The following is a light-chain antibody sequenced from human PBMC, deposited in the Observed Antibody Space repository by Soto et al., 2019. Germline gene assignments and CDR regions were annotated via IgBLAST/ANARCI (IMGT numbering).Light chain of an antibody. J-gene: IGLJ1*01. CDR1: SSDVGGYSY. V-gene: IGLV2-14*01. Sequence: SVLTQPASVSGSPGQSITISCTGTSSDVGGYSYVSWYQQHPGKAPKLMIYEVSNRPSGVSNRFSGSKSGNTASLTISGLQAEDEADYYCRSYTSTTSTYVFGTGTKLTVL. CDR2: EVS. CDR3: RSYTSTTSTYV.